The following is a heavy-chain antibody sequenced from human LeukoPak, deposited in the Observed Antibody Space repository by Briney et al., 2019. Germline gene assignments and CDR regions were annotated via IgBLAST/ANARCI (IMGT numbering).Heavy chain of an antibody. D-gene: IGHD6-6*01. V-gene: IGHV3-7*01. CDR3: ARATSSLAGAFDI. J-gene: IGHJ3*02. CDR2: IKQDGSEK. CDR1: GFTFSSYW. Sequence: GGSLRLSCVASGFTFSSYWMSWVRQAPGKGLEWVANIKQDGSEKYYVDSVKGRFTISRDNAKNSLYLQMNSLRAEDTAVYYCARATSSLAGAFDIWGQGTMVTVSS.